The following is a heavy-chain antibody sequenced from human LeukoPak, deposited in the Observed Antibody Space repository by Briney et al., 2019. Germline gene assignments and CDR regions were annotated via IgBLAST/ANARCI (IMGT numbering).Heavy chain of an antibody. CDR3: AKGGATVIDY. V-gene: IGHV3-74*01. CDR1: GFTFSNYW. Sequence: GGSLRLSCAASGFTFSNYWMHWVRQAPGKGLVWVSRINSDGSSTTSADSVKGRFTISRDNARNTLYLQMNSLRAEDKAVYYCAKGGATVIDYWGRGTLVTVSS. D-gene: IGHD4-17*01. J-gene: IGHJ4*02. CDR2: INSDGSST.